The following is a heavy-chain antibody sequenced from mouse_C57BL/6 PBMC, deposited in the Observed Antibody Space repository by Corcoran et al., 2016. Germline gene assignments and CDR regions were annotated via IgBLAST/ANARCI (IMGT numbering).Heavy chain of an antibody. CDR1: GYTFTTYG. CDR3: ARGHLRDYFDY. Sequence: QIQLVQSGPELKKPGETVKISCKASGYTFTTYGMSWVKQAPGKGLKWMGWINTYSGVPTYADDFKGRFAFSLETSASTAYLQINNLKNEDTATYCCARGHLRDYFDYWGQGTTLTVSS. V-gene: IGHV9-3*01. J-gene: IGHJ2*01. D-gene: IGHD3-1*01. CDR2: INTYSGVP.